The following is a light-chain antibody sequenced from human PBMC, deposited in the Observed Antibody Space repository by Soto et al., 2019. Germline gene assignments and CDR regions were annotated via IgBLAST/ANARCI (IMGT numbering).Light chain of an antibody. CDR3: SSYTSSSTVI. J-gene: IGLJ2*01. CDR2: DVS. Sequence: QSALTQPASVSGSPGQSITISCTGTSSDVGTYNLVSWYHQHPGKAPRLMIYDVSNRPSGVSNRFSGSKSGNTASLTISGLQPEDEADYYCSSYTSSSTVIFGGGTKVTVL. V-gene: IGLV2-14*02. CDR1: SSDVGTYNL.